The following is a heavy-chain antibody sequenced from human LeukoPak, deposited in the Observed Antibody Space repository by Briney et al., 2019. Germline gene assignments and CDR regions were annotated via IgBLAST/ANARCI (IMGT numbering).Heavy chain of an antibody. J-gene: IGHJ4*02. CDR3: ARANSRGYSYGYAF. CDR2: ISSSGSTI. Sequence: GGSLRLSCAASGFTFSDYYMSWIRQAPGKGLEWVSYISSSGSTIYYADSVKGRFTISRDNAKNSLYLQMNSLRAEDTAVYYCARANSRGYSYGYAFWGQGTLVTVSS. D-gene: IGHD5-18*01. CDR1: GFTFSDYY. V-gene: IGHV3-11*04.